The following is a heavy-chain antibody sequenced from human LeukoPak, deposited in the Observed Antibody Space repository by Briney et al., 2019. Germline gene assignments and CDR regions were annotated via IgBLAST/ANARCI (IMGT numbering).Heavy chain of an antibody. CDR2: VDPEDGET. V-gene: IGHV1-69-2*01. J-gene: IGHJ5*02. CDR3: ATEIRYGITIFGVVRIHNWFDP. CDR1: GYTFTDYY. Sequence: ASVKVSCKVSGYTFTDYYMHWVQQAPGKGLEWMGLVDPEDGETIYAEKFQGRVTITAYTSTDTAYMELSSLRSEDTAVYYCATEIRYGITIFGVVRIHNWFDPWGQGTLVTVSS. D-gene: IGHD3-3*01.